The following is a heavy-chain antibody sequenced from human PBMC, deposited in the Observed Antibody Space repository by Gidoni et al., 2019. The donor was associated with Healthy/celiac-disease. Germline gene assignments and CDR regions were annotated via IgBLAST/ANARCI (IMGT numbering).Heavy chain of an antibody. J-gene: IGHJ4*02. CDR2: ISGSGGST. D-gene: IGHD2-15*01. Sequence: EVQLLESGGGLVQPGGSLILSCSASGFTFSSYAMSWVRQAPGKGLEWVSAISGSGGSTYYADSVKGRFTISRDNSKNTLYLQMNSLRAEDTAVYYCARNGGRSILYYFDYWGQGTLVTVSS. CDR3: ARNGGRSILYYFDY. V-gene: IGHV3-23*01. CDR1: GFTFSSYA.